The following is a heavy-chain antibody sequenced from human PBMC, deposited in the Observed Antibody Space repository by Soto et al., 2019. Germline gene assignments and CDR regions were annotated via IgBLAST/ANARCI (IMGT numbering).Heavy chain of an antibody. Sequence: GGSLRLSCAASGFTFSSYGMHWVRQAPGKGLEWVAVIWYDGSNKYYADSVKGRFTISRDNSKNTLYLQMNSLRAEDTAVYYCARDPRRRPREYQLLCCMSYWGQGTLVTVSS. CDR2: IWYDGSNK. CDR3: ARDPRRRPREYQLLCCMSY. D-gene: IGHD2-2*01. J-gene: IGHJ4*02. V-gene: IGHV3-33*01. CDR1: GFTFSSYG.